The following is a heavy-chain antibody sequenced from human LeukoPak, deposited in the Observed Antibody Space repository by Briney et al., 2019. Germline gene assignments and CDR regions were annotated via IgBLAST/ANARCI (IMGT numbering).Heavy chain of an antibody. CDR1: GGSLSTYS. Sequence: SETLSLTCSVSGGSLSTYSWTWVRQSPGKRLEWIGSFYNGGTTTYSPSLKSRVTISTDTAKNQFSLRLRSVSTADTAIYYCARDTTVASGMEYWGQGTLVSVSS. J-gene: IGHJ4*02. CDR2: FYNGGTT. D-gene: IGHD5-12*01. CDR3: ARDTTVASGMEY. V-gene: IGHV4-59*01.